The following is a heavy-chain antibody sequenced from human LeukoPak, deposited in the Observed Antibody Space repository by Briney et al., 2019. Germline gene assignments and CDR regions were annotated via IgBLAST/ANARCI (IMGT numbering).Heavy chain of an antibody. CDR2: IIPILGIA. CDR3: ARIGYCSSASCLGDAFDI. V-gene: IGHV1-69*02. CDR1: GGTFSSYT. D-gene: IGHD2-2*01. Sequence: SVKVSCKASGGTFSSYTISWVRQAPGQGLEWMGRIIPILGIANYAQKFQGRVTITADKSTSTAYMELSSLRSEDTAVYYCARIGYCSSASCLGDAFDIWGQGTMVTVSS. J-gene: IGHJ3*02.